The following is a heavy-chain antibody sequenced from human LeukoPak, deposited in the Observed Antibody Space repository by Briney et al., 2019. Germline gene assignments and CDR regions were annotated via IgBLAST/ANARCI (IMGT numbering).Heavy chain of an antibody. J-gene: IGHJ3*02. CDR1: GFTFSSYE. V-gene: IGHV3-23*01. D-gene: IGHD1-26*01. Sequence: GGSLRLSCAASGFTFSSYEMNWVRQAPGKGLEWVSAISGSGGRTYYAHSVKGRFTISRDNSKNTLYLQMNSLRAEDTAVYYCAKDLRGASRLELLALLSDAFDIWGQGTMVTVSS. CDR2: ISGSGGRT. CDR3: AKDLRGASRLELLALLSDAFDI.